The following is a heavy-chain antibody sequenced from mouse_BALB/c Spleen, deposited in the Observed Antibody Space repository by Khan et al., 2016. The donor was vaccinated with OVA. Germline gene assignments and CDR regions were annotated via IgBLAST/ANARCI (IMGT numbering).Heavy chain of an antibody. V-gene: IGHV14-1*02. D-gene: IGHD2-1*01. J-gene: IGHJ3*01. CDR3: VRRSYGNYWFAY. CDR1: GFNIKDYY. Sequence: EVQLQESGAELVRPGALVKLSCKASGFNIKDYYMYWVKQRPEEGLEWIGWIDPENGNTIYDPKFQGKASITADTPFNTANLQLSSLTPEDTAVYDCVRRSYGNYWFAYWGQGTLVTVSA. CDR2: IDPENGNT.